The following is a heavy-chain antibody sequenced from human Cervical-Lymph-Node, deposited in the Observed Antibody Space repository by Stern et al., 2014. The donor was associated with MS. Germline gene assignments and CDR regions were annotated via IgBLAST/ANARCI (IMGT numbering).Heavy chain of an antibody. J-gene: IGHJ1*01. CDR3: AREGGNTAEYFQH. Sequence: VQLVESGGGVVQPGRSLRLSCAASGFTFSSSGMHWVRQAPGKGLEGLAIIWVDGRNRNYADIVKGRFTISRDNSKNTLYLQMNSLRAEDTAVYYCAREGGNTAEYFQHWGQGTLVTVSS. CDR1: GFTFSSSG. V-gene: IGHV3-33*01. CDR2: IWVDGRNR. D-gene: IGHD4-23*01.